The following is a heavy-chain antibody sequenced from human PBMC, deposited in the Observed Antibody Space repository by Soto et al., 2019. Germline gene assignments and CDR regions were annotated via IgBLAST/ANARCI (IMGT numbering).Heavy chain of an antibody. Sequence: GASVKVSCKASGYTFTSYDINWVRQATGQGLEWMGWMNPNSGNTGYAQKFQGRVTMTRNTSISTAYMELSSLRSEDTAVYYCARGLLALELREEGAFDIWGQGTMVTVSS. CDR2: MNPNSGNT. V-gene: IGHV1-8*01. D-gene: IGHD1-7*01. CDR3: ARGLLALELREEGAFDI. CDR1: GYTFTSYD. J-gene: IGHJ3*02.